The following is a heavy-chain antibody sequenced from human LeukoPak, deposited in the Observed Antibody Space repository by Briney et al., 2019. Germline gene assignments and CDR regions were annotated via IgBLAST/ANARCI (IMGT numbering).Heavy chain of an antibody. CDR3: AKDVPIAARPVFDY. J-gene: IGHJ4*02. V-gene: IGHV3-9*01. CDR1: GHTFDDYA. Sequence: GGSLRLSCAAAGHTFDDYAMQWVRLAPGKGLEWVSGITWNSGSIGYADSVKGRFTISRDNAKNSLYLQMNSLRAEDTALYYCAKDVPIAARPVFDYWGQGTLITVSS. CDR2: ITWNSGSI. D-gene: IGHD6-6*01.